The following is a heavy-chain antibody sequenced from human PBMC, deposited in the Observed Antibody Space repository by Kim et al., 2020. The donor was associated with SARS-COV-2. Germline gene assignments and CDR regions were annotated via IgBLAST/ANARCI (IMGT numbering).Heavy chain of an antibody. CDR3: AREPSSRVYYFDY. J-gene: IGHJ4*02. D-gene: IGHD6-6*01. V-gene: IGHV4-34*01. Sequence: YNPSLKSRVTISVDTSKNQFSLKLSSVTAADTAVYYCAREPSSRVYYFDYWGQGTLVTVSS.